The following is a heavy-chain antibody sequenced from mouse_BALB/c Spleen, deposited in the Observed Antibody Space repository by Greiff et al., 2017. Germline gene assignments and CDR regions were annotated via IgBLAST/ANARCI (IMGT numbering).Heavy chain of an antibody. CDR1: GFTFSSFG. Sequence: EVKVVESGGGLVQPGGSLKLSCAASGFTFSSFGMHWVRQAPEKGLEWVAYISSGSSTIYYADTVKGRFTISRDNPKNTLFLQMTSLRSEDTAMYYCARSHDPAWFAYWGQGTLVTVSA. V-gene: IGHV5-17*02. J-gene: IGHJ3*01. CDR2: ISSGSSTI. CDR3: ARSHDPAWFAY.